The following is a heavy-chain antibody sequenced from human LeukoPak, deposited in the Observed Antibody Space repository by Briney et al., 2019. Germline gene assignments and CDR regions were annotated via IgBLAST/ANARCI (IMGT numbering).Heavy chain of an antibody. J-gene: IGHJ5*02. D-gene: IGHD3-9*01. CDR3: ARAPRTLRYFDWSPPNWFDP. CDR2: ISSSSSYI. Sequence: PGGSLRLSCAASGFTFSSYGMNWVRQAPGKGLEWVSSISSSSSYIYYADSVKGRFTISRDNAKNSLYLQMNSLRAEDTAVYYCARAPRTLRYFDWSPPNWFDPWGQGTLVTVSS. V-gene: IGHV3-21*01. CDR1: GFTFSSYG.